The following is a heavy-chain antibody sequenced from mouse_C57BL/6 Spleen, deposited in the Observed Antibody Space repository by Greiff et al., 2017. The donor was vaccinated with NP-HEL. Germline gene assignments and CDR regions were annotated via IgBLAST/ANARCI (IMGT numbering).Heavy chain of an antibody. D-gene: IGHD2-1*01. J-gene: IGHJ3*01. CDR3: ASLYYGNYVEAWFAY. CDR2: ISSGGSYT. CDR1: GFTFSSYG. V-gene: IGHV5-6*01. Sequence: EVKLVESGGDLVKPGGSLKLSCAASGFTFSSYGMSWVRQTPDKRLEWVATISSGGSYTYYPDSVKGRFTISRDNAKNTLYLQMSSLKSEDTAMYYCASLYYGNYVEAWFAYWGQGTLVTVSA.